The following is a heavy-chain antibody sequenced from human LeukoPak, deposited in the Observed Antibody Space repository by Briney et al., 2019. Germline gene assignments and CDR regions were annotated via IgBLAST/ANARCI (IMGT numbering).Heavy chain of an antibody. V-gene: IGHV4-31*03. D-gene: IGHD3-22*01. CDR2: IYYSGST. J-gene: IGHJ4*02. CDR1: GGSISSGGYY. Sequence: SETLSLTCTVSGGSISSGGYYWGWIRQHPGKGLEWIGYIYYSGSTYYNPSLKSRVTISVDTSKNQFSLKLSSVTAADTAVYYCARDRVYYDSWRWDYWGQRTPVTVSS. CDR3: ARDRVYYDSWRWDY.